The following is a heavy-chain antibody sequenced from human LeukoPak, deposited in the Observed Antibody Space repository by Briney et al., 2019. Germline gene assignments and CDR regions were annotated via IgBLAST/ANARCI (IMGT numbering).Heavy chain of an antibody. D-gene: IGHD3-22*01. CDR3: ARLYYYDSSGYYGPLDY. V-gene: IGHV4-34*01. CDR2: INHSGST. CDR1: GGSFSGYY. Sequence: SETLSLTCAVYGGSFSGYYWSWIRQPPGKGLEWIEEINHSGSTNYNPSLKSRVTISVDTSKNQFSLKLSSVTAADTAVYYCARLYYYDSSGYYGPLDYWGQGTLVTVSS. J-gene: IGHJ4*02.